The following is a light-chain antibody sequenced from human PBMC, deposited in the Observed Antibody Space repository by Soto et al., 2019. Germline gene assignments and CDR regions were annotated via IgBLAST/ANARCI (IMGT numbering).Light chain of an antibody. CDR1: NIGSKS. CDR2: DDS. J-gene: IGLJ1*01. Sequence: SYELTQPPSVSVAPGQTARITCGGNNIGSKSVHWYQQKPGQAPVLVVYDDSDRPSGIPERFSGSNSGNTATLTISRVEAGHEADYYCQVWDSSSDHRGVFGTGTKLTVL. V-gene: IGLV3-21*02. CDR3: QVWDSSSDHRGV.